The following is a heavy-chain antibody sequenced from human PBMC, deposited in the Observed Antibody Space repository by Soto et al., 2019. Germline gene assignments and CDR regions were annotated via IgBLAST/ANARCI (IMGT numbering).Heavy chain of an antibody. Sequence: QVQLQQWGGGLLKPSETLSLTCAVYGGSFSGYYWSWIRQPPGKGLEWIGEINHSGSTNYNPSLKSRVTISVDTSKNQFSLKLSSVTAADTAVYYCARGEGQQLVYFDYWGQGTLVTVSS. CDR2: INHSGST. J-gene: IGHJ4*02. V-gene: IGHV4-34*01. D-gene: IGHD6-13*01. CDR3: ARGEGQQLVYFDY. CDR1: GGSFSGYY.